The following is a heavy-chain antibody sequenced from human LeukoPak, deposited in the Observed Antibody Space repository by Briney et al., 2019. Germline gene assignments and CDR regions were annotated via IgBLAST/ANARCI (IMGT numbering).Heavy chain of an antibody. CDR1: GDSVSSNSAA. J-gene: IGHJ4*02. CDR3: ARGGEGRRNGYFDY. Sequence: SQTLSLTCAISGDSVSSNSAAWDWIRQSPSRCLEWLGRTYYRSKWYNDYAVSVKSRITINPDTSKNQFSLQLNSVTPEDTAVYYCARGGEGRRNGYFDYWGQGTLVTVSS. CDR2: TYYRSKWYN. D-gene: IGHD1-14*01. V-gene: IGHV6-1*01.